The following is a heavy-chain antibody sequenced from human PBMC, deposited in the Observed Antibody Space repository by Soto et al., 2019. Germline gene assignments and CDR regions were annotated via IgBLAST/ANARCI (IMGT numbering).Heavy chain of an antibody. CDR2: INPHNGNT. J-gene: IGHJ6*02. V-gene: IGHV1-18*01. D-gene: IGHD2-2*01. Sequence: ASVKFSCKASGYTFNTYGISWVRQAPGQGLEWMGWINPHNGNTDLALQFQGRVTITADKSTSTAYMELSSLRSEDTAVYYCARGLGCSSTSCYRFYYYGMDVWGQGTTVSVSS. CDR3: ARGLGCSSTSCYRFYYYGMDV. CDR1: GYTFNTYG.